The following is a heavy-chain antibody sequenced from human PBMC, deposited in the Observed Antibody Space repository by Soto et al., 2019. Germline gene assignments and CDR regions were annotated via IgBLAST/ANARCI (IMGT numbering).Heavy chain of an antibody. CDR3: ALSVGLVDFDY. CDR2: ISYDGSNK. D-gene: IGHD6-19*01. V-gene: IGHV3-30*03. Sequence: PVGSLRLSCAASGFTFSSYGMHWVRQAPGKGLEWVAVISYDGSNKYYADSVKGRFTISRDNSKNTLYLQMNSLRAEDTAVYYCALSVGLVDFDYWGQGTLVTVSS. CDR1: GFTFSSYG. J-gene: IGHJ4*02.